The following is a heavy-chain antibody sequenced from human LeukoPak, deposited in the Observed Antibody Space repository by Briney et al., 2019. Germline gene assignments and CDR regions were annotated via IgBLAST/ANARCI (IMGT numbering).Heavy chain of an antibody. CDR2: INSDGSST. J-gene: IGHJ4*02. CDR1: GFTFSSYW. V-gene: IGHV3-74*01. CDR3: ANSYGDFGPWSFDY. Sequence: GGSLRLSCAASGFTFSSYWMHWVRQAPGKGLVWVSRINSDGSSTSYADSVKGRFTISSDNAKNTLYLQMNSLRAEDTAVYYCANSYGDFGPWSFDYWGQGTLVTVSS. D-gene: IGHD4-17*01.